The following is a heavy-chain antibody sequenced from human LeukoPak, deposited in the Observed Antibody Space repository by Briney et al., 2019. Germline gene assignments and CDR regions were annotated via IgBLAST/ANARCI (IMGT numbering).Heavy chain of an antibody. Sequence: PGGSLRLACAASGFTFSSDSMNWVRQAPGKGLEWVSSISSSSSYIYYADSVKGRFTISRDNAKNSLYLQMNSLRAEDTAVYYCARGQGRLQFGPGYYYMDVWGKGTTVTVSS. J-gene: IGHJ6*03. CDR1: GFTFSSDS. CDR3: ARGQGRLQFGPGYYYMDV. D-gene: IGHD5-24*01. CDR2: ISSSSSYI. V-gene: IGHV3-21*01.